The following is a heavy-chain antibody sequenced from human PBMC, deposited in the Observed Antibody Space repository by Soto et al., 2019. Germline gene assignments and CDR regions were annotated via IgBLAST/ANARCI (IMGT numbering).Heavy chain of an antibody. CDR1: GFTFITYA. J-gene: IGHJ4*02. Sequence: WSLRLSCAASGFTFITYAMNWVRQAPGKGLEWVSGISGSGDSTYYADSVKGRFTISRDNSKNTLYLQMNSLRIEDTAVYYCAREPERVFDYWGQGTLVTVSS. D-gene: IGHD1-1*01. CDR3: AREPERVFDY. CDR2: ISGSGDST. V-gene: IGHV3-23*01.